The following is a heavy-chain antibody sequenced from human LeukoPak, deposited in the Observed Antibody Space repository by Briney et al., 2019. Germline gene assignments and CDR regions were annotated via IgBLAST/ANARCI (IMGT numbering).Heavy chain of an antibody. CDR3: ARDRALVSMVRGVMGYFYYYMDV. D-gene: IGHD3-10*01. CDR1: GFTFSRYW. J-gene: IGHJ6*03. V-gene: IGHV3-7*01. Sequence: GGSLRLSCAASGFTFSRYWMSWVRQAPGKGLEWVANINQDGSEKYYVDSVKGRFTISRDNAKNSLYLEMNSLRAEDTAVYYCARDRALVSMVRGVMGYFYYYMDVWGKGTTVTISS. CDR2: INQDGSEK.